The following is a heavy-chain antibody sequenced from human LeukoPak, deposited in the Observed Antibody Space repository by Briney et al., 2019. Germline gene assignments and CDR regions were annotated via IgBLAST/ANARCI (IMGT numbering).Heavy chain of an antibody. J-gene: IGHJ4*02. CDR3: ARDSVGATTRFDY. CDR2: IYYSGST. CDR1: GGSISSGDYY. D-gene: IGHD1-26*01. Sequence: SQTLSLTCTVSGGSISSGDYYWSWIRQPPGKGLEWIGYIYYSGSTYYNPSLKSRVTISVDTSMNQFSLKLSSVTATDTAVYYCARDSVGATTRFDYWGQGTLVTVSS. V-gene: IGHV4-30-4*08.